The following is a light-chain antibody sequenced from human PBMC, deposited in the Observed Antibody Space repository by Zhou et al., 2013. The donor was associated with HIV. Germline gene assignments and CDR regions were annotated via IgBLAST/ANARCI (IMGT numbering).Light chain of an antibody. CDR1: QDIRSA. V-gene: IGKV1-13*02. CDR2: DAS. J-gene: IGKJ3*01. Sequence: AIQLTQSPSSLSASVGDRVTISCRASQDIRSALAWYQQNLGKAPKLLIYDASNLESGVPSRFIGAVSGTDFTLTISSLQPEDFGTYYCQQCSAYPFTFGPGTTVDLK. CDR3: QQCSAYPFT.